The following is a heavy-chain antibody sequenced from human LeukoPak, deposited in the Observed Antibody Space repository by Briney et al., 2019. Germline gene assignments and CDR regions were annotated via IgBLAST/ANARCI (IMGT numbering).Heavy chain of an antibody. V-gene: IGHV4-39*07. D-gene: IGHD3-22*01. CDR3: ARDDSSFDY. CDR2: IYYSGST. J-gene: IGHJ4*02. CDR1: GGSISSSSYY. Sequence: NPSETLSLTCTVSGGSISSSSYYWGWIRQPPGKGLEWIGSIYYSGSTYYNPSLKSRVTISVDTSKNQFSLTLSSVTAADTAVYYCARDDSSFDYWGQGTLVTVSS.